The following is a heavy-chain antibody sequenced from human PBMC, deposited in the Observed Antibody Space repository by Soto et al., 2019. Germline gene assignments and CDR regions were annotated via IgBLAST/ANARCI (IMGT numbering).Heavy chain of an antibody. CDR2: IIPIFGTA. J-gene: IGHJ5*02. Sequence: ASVKVSCKASGGTFSSYAISWVRQAPGQGLEWMGGIIPIFGTANYAQKFQGRVTITADESTSTAYMELSSLRSEDTAVYYCARDQRQDYGTYWFDPWGQGTLVTVSS. CDR3: ARDQRQDYGTYWFDP. D-gene: IGHD4-17*01. V-gene: IGHV1-69*13. CDR1: GGTFSSYA.